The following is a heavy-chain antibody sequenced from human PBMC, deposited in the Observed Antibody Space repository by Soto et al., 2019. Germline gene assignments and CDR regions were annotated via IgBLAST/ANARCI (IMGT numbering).Heavy chain of an antibody. CDR3: VRGPPVPHYFDY. CDR2: ISTTSGTI. D-gene: IGHD4-17*01. J-gene: IGHJ4*02. CDR1: GFIFSSYSYS. Sequence: EVQLLESGGDLVQPGGSLRLSCVASGFIFSSYSYSMNWVRQAPGKGLEWVSYISTTSGTIYYADSVKGRFTISRDNAKNSLSLQMNSLRDEDTAVYYCVRGPPVPHYFDYWGQGTLVTVSA. V-gene: IGHV3-48*02.